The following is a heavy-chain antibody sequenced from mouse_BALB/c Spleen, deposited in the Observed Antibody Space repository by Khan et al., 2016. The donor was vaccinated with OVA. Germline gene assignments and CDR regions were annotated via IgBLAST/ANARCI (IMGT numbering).Heavy chain of an antibody. D-gene: IGHD2-3*01. V-gene: IGHV1-7*01. CDR2: ITPSTGYT. J-gene: IGHJ3*01. CDR3: ARAIFDGYPPFAY. CDR1: GYTFISYW. Sequence: QVQLQQSGAEPAKPGASVKMSCKASGYTFISYWMHWVKQRPGQGLEWIGYITPSTGYTEYNQKFKDKATLTSDKSSSTAYMQLSSLTSEDSAVYYCARAIFDGYPPFAYWGQGTLVTVSA.